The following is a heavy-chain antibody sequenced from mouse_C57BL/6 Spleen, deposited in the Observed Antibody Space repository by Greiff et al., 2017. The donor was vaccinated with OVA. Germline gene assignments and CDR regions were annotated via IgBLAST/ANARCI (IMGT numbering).Heavy chain of an antibody. CDR2: IDPETGGT. CDR1: GYTFTDYE. V-gene: IGHV1-15*01. D-gene: IGHD2-5*01. Sequence: VKLQESGAELVRPGASVTLSCKASGYTFTDYEMHWVKQTPVHGLEWIGAIDPETGGTAYNQKFKGKAILTADKSSSTAYMELRSLTSEDSAVYYCTRYSNYEGYWGQGTTLTVSS. CDR3: TRYSNYEGY. J-gene: IGHJ2*01.